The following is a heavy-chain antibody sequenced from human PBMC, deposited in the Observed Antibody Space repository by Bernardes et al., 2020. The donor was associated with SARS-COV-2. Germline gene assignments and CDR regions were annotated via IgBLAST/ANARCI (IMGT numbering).Heavy chain of an antibody. CDR1: GFSFRGSV. CDR3: VKDQYGSGSPDAFDM. Sequence: GGALILSCAASGFSFRGSVMSWVRQAPGPGLEWVSGISGSGGVTYYAESVKGRFTISRDNSKNSVYVQMNSLRAEDTAVYYCVKDQYGSGSPDAFDMWGQGTIVTVSS. D-gene: IGHD3-10*01. CDR2: ISGSGGVT. J-gene: IGHJ3*02. V-gene: IGHV3-23*01.